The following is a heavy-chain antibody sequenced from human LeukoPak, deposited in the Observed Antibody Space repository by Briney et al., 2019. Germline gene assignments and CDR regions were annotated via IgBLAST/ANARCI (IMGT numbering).Heavy chain of an antibody. V-gene: IGHV3-30*02. CDR1: GFTFSSYG. Sequence: GGSLRLSCAASGFTFSSYGMHWVRQAPGKGLEWVAFIRYDGSNKYYADSVKGRFTISRDNSKNTLYLQMNSLRAEDTAVYYCAKEMTIFGATPDYWGQGTLVTVSS. D-gene: IGHD3-3*01. CDR3: AKEMTIFGATPDY. CDR2: IRYDGSNK. J-gene: IGHJ4*02.